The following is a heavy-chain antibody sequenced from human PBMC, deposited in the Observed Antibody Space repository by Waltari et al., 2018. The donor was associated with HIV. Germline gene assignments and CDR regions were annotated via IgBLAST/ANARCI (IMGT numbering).Heavy chain of an antibody. V-gene: IGHV4-4*07. J-gene: IGHJ4*02. D-gene: IGHD6-13*01. CDR2: IYTSGRT. CDR1: GGSISSDH. Sequence: QVQLQESGPGLVKPSETLSLTCNVSGGSISSDHWSWIRQPAGKGLEWIGRIYTSGRTNYNPSLKSRVTMSVDTSKNQFSLKLSSVTAADTAVYYCARAVGSIAAAGILDYWGQGTLVTVSS. CDR3: ARAVGSIAAAGILDY.